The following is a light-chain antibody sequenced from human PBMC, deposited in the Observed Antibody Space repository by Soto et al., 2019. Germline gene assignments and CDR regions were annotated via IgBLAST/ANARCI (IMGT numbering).Light chain of an antibody. V-gene: IGKV1-5*03. CDR2: QAS. J-gene: IGKJ1*01. CDR3: QQYNSYSPRT. Sequence: DIQMTQSPSTLSASVGDRVTITCRASQSISSWLAWYQQKPGKAPKLLISQASSLESGVPSRFSGSGSETEFTLTISSLQPDDFATYYCQQYNSYSPRTFGQGTKVDIK. CDR1: QSISSW.